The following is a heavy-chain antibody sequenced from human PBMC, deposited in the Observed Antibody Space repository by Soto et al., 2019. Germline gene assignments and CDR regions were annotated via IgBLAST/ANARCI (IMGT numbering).Heavy chain of an antibody. Sequence: EMSLRLSYAAPGCTFSCYAMHWVSQAPGEGLELVAVISNDGSKKYYADSVKGRITSSRDNSKNTLYLQMNSLRAEDAGVYYCARVEVGALDYWGQGTLVIVSS. D-gene: IGHD1-26*01. CDR3: ARVEVGALDY. CDR1: GCTFSCYA. J-gene: IGHJ4*02. V-gene: IGHV3-30-3*01. CDR2: ISNDGSKK.